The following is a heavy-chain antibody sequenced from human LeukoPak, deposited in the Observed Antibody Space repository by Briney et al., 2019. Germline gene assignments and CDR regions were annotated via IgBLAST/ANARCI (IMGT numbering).Heavy chain of an antibody. Sequence: ASVKVSCKASGYTFTSYGIIWVRQAPGQGLEWMGWISAYNGNTNYAQKLQGRVTMTTDTSTSTAYMELRSLRSDDTAVYYCARDCSSTSCRYYYYYYGMDVWGQGTTVTVSS. D-gene: IGHD2-2*01. J-gene: IGHJ6*02. CDR1: GYTFTSYG. CDR2: ISAYNGNT. CDR3: ARDCSSTSCRYYYYYYGMDV. V-gene: IGHV1-18*01.